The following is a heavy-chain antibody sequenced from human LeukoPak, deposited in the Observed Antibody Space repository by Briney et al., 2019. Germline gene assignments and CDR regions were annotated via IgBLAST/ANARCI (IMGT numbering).Heavy chain of an antibody. CDR2: ISAYNGNT. CDR3: ARGASHYYDSSVWWPD. J-gene: IGHJ4*02. V-gene: IGHV1-18*01. Sequence: ASVKVSCKASGYTFTSYGISWVRQAPGQGLEWMGWISAYNGNTNYAQKLQGRVTMTTDTSTSTAYMELRSLRSDDTAVYYCARGASHYYDSSVWWPDWGQGTLVTVSS. D-gene: IGHD3-22*01. CDR1: GYTFTSYG.